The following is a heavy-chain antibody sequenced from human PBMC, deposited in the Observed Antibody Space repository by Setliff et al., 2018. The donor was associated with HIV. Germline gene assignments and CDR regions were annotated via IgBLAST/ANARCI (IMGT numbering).Heavy chain of an antibody. J-gene: IGHJ6*02. CDR2: MNPNSGNT. CDR1: GYTFTTYG. V-gene: IGHV1-8*02. CDR3: ASSWSRVPYYGMDV. D-gene: IGHD6-13*01. Sequence: GASVKVSCKPSGYTFTTYGLNWVRQAPGQGPEWMGWMNPNSGNTGYAPKLQGRVTMTRNTSISTAYMELSSLRSDDTAVYYCASSWSRVPYYGMDVWGQGTTVTVSS.